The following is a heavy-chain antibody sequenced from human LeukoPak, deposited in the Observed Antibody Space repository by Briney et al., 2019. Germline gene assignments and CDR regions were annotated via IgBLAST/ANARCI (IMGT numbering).Heavy chain of an antibody. CDR1: GYSFTSYW. Sequence: GESLKISCKGSGYSFTSYWISWVRQTPGKGLEWMGRIDPSDSYTNYSPSFQGHVTISADKSISTAYLQWSSLKASDTAMYYCASRGYSYGRDFDYWGQGTLVTVSS. CDR3: ASRGYSYGRDFDY. V-gene: IGHV5-10-1*01. D-gene: IGHD5-18*01. CDR2: IDPSDSYT. J-gene: IGHJ4*02.